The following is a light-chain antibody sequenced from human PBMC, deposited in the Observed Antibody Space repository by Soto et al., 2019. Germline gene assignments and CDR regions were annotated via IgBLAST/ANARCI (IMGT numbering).Light chain of an antibody. V-gene: IGKV3-20*01. CDR1: QSVSSTY. CDR2: GAS. CDR3: QQYNSWYT. Sequence: EIVLTQSPGTLSLSPGERATLSCGASQSVSSTYLAWYQHKPGQAPRLLIYGASSRATGIPDRFSGSGSGTEYTLTISSLQSEDFAVFYCQQYNSWYTFGQGTKVDIK. J-gene: IGKJ2*01.